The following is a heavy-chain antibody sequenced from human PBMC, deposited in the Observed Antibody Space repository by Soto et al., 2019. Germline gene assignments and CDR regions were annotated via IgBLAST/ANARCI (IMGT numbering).Heavy chain of an antibody. J-gene: IGHJ4*02. CDR1: GYPFSNYG. CDR2: VNIDKGNT. D-gene: IGHD5-18*01. Sequence: QVQLVQSGPEVKKPGASVRVSCKPSGYPFSNYGISWMRQAPGQGLEWMGWVNIDKGNTKYAQKFQDRVTMTTDTSTSTVYLELRSLRSDDSALYYCARERGGYRYGDYWGQGTQVTVSS. V-gene: IGHV1-18*01. CDR3: ARERGGYRYGDY.